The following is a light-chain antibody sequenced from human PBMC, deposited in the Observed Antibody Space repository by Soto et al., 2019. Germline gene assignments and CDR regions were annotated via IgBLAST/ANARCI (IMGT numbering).Light chain of an antibody. CDR2: DVD. CDR1: SSGVGGYDS. Sequence: SLLTPTPPPSRSLWQSVTLSLSGTSSGVGGYDSVSWYQHHPGKVPKLIIFDVDKWPSGAPDRFSGFKSGNTASLTVSGLRAEDEADYYCVSYVATNTFVFGTG. V-gene: IGLV2-8*01. CDR3: VSYVATNTFV. J-gene: IGLJ1*01.